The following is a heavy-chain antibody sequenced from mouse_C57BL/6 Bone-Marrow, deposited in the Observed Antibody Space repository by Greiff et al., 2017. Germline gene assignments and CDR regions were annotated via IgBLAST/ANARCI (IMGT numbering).Heavy chain of an antibody. Sequence: QVQLQQPGAELVKPGASVKLSCKASGYTFTSYWMQWVKQRPGQGLEWIGEIDPSDSYTNYNQKFKGKATLTVDTSSLTAYMQLSSLTSEDSAVYDCARDGGHWYFDVWGTGTTVTVSS. V-gene: IGHV1-50*01. CDR1: GYTFTSYW. CDR2: IDPSDSYT. J-gene: IGHJ1*03. D-gene: IGHD2-3*01. CDR3: ARDGGHWYFDV.